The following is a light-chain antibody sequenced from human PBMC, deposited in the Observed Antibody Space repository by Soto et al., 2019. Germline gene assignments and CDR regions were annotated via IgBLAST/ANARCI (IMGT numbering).Light chain of an antibody. CDR3: SSSTTSSTLV. J-gene: IGLJ2*01. Sequence: ALTQPPSVSGSPGQSVTISCTGTSSVIGRYNRVSWYHQPPGATPKLIIYEVNNRPSGVPDRFSGSKSGNTASLTISGLQAEDEANYFCSSSTTSSTLVFGGGTKLTVL. V-gene: IGLV2-18*02. CDR2: EVN. CDR1: SSVIGRYNR.